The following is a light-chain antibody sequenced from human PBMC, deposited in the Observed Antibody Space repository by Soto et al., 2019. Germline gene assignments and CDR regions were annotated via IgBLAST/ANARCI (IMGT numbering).Light chain of an antibody. CDR1: QGISNY. CDR2: GAT. V-gene: IGKV1-6*01. J-gene: IGKJ1*01. Sequence: ATQMTQSPSSLSASVGDRVTISCRASQGISNYLAWYQQRPGKAPKLLIFGATTLQSGVPSRFSASGSGPDFTLTISRLQLEEFATYYCLQDYNYPWTFGQGTKVEIK. CDR3: LQDYNYPWT.